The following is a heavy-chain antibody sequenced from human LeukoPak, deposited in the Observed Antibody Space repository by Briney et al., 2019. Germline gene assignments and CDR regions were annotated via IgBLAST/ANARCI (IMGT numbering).Heavy chain of an antibody. Sequence: GESLKISCRGSGYSFSNFWIGWVRQMPGKGLEWMGVIYPGDSDTRYSPSFQGQVTISVDKSINTADLHWSSLKASDTAMYYCARRTNYNDNNWFHLWGQGTLVTVSS. CDR3: ARRTNYNDNNWFHL. J-gene: IGHJ5*02. D-gene: IGHD3-22*01. CDR1: GYSFSNFW. V-gene: IGHV5-51*01. CDR2: IYPGDSDT.